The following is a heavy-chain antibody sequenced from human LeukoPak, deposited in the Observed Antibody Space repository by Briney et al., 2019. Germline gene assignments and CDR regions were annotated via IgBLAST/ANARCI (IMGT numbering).Heavy chain of an antibody. CDR2: ISSDSGST. V-gene: IGHV3-11*06. Sequence: GGSLRLSCAASGFTFSDYYLSWIRQAPGKGLEWVSYISSDSGSTKYADSVKGRFTISRDNGKNLVSLQMNSLRDEDTAVYYCARADRDGNKRFLDWGQGTLVTVSS. J-gene: IGHJ4*02. D-gene: IGHD5-24*01. CDR3: ARADRDGNKRFLD. CDR1: GFTFSDYY.